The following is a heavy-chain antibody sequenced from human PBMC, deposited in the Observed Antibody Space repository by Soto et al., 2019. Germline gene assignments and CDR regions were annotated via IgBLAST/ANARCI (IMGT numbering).Heavy chain of an antibody. CDR1: GGSISSSSYY. J-gene: IGHJ4*02. D-gene: IGHD3-10*01. CDR2: IYYSGST. V-gene: IGHV4-39*01. Sequence: KPSETLSLTFTVSGGSISSSSYYWGWIRQPPGKGLEWIGSIYYSGSTYYNPSLKSRVTISVDTSKNQFSLKLSSVTAADTAVYYCPRRAWELGWGQGTLLTVSS. CDR3: PRRAWELG.